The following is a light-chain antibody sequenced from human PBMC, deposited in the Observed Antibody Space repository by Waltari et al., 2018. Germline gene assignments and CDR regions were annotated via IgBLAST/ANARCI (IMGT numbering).Light chain of an antibody. CDR2: DTS. Sequence: QMTQSPSSVSASVGDKVTITCRASQDISTWLAWYQPRPGRAPRLLIYDTSRVQSWVPSRFRGSASGTDFTLTINGMQPEDFATYYCQQGHRFPWTFGQGTRVEIK. CDR1: QDISTW. V-gene: IGKV1-12*01. CDR3: QQGHRFPWT. J-gene: IGKJ1*01.